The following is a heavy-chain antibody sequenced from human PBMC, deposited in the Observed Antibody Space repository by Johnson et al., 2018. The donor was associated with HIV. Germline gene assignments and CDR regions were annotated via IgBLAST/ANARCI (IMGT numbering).Heavy chain of an antibody. Sequence: VQLVESGGGLVQPGRSLRLSCVASGFTFSDHYMDWVRQAPGKGLEWVGRTRNKANSYTTEYAASVKGRFTISRDNSRNSLYLKMNSLRAEDTDVYYCAREVEGAYYYGSGSYYNHAFDIWGQGTMVTVSS. CDR3: AREVEGAYYYGSGSYYNHAFDI. J-gene: IGHJ3*02. CDR1: GFTFSDHY. D-gene: IGHD3-10*01. V-gene: IGHV3-72*01. CDR2: TRNKANSYTT.